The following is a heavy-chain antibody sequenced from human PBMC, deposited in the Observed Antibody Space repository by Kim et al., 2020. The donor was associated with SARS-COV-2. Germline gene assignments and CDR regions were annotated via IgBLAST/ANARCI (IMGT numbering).Heavy chain of an antibody. D-gene: IGHD1-26*01. CDR2: NK. CDR3: ASDVGRHGHY. V-gene: IGHV3-33*01. J-gene: IGHJ4*02. Sequence: NKYYADSVKGRFTISRDNSKNTLYLQMNSLRAEDTAVYYCASDVGRHGHYWGQGTLVTVSS.